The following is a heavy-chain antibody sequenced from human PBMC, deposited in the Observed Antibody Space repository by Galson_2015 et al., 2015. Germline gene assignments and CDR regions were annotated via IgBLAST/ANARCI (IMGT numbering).Heavy chain of an antibody. D-gene: IGHD1-26*01. CDR3: ARELTIYNLGAGSSGMDV. J-gene: IGHJ6*02. V-gene: IGHV1-69*04. CDR2: IIPILGIA. CDR1: GGTFSSYT. Sequence: SVKVSCKASGGTFSSYTISWVRQAPGQGLEWMGRIIPILGIANYAQKFQGRVTITADKSTSTAYMELSSLRSEDTAVYYCARELTIYNLGAGSSGMDVWGQGTTVTVSS.